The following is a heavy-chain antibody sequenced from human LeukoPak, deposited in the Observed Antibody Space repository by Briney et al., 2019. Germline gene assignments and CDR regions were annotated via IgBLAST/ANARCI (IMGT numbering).Heavy chain of an antibody. CDR2: INPNSGGT. V-gene: IGHV1-2*06. J-gene: IGHJ4*02. Sequence: ASVKVSCKASGYTFTGYYMHWVRQAPGQGLEWMGRINPNSGGTNYAQKFQGRVTMTRDTSISTAYMELSRLRSDDTAVYYCARAYYDFSDFDYWGQGTLVTASS. D-gene: IGHD3-3*01. CDR1: GYTFTGYY. CDR3: ARAYYDFSDFDY.